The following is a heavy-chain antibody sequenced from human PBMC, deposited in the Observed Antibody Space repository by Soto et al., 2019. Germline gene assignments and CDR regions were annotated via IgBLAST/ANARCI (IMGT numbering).Heavy chain of an antibody. CDR2: INPNSGGT. CDR1: GYTFSGYY. D-gene: IGHD2-2*02. CDR3: AISLTPASCTFPGCSTRPLYCIDF. J-gene: IGHJ6*02. Sequence: ASEKVSCKASGYTFSGYYIHWLRQAPGQGHEWMGWINPNSGGTNYAQKFQGRVTVTRDTPTSTADMELSRLTSDDTAVYYCAISLTPASCTFPGCSTRPLYCIDFCGQGPTVAVSS. V-gene: IGHV1-2*02.